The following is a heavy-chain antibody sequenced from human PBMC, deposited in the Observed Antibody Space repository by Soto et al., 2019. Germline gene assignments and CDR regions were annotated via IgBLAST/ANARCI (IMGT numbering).Heavy chain of an antibody. CDR3: ARDPTIYYDSSGYVDY. CDR2: ISYDGSNK. J-gene: IGHJ4*02. CDR1: GFTFSSYA. Sequence: PGGSLRLSCAASGFTFSSYAMHWVRQAPGKGLEWVAVISYDGSNKYYADSVKGRFTISRDNSKNTLYLQMNSLRAEDTAVYYCARDPTIYYDSSGYVDYWGQGTLVTVSS. D-gene: IGHD3-22*01. V-gene: IGHV3-30-3*01.